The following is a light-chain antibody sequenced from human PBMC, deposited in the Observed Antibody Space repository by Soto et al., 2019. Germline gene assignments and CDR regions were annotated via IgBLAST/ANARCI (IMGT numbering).Light chain of an antibody. CDR2: EVV. V-gene: IGLV2-8*01. CDR3: ASYAGRNTYV. CDR1: KSDIGVYDF. J-gene: IGLJ1*01. Sequence: QSALTQPPSASGSPGQTVTISCTGTKSDIGVYDFVSWYQHHPGKAPRLIIYEVVQRPSGVPDRFSGSKSGNTASLTVSGLQAAEEADYCHASYAGRNTYVFGSGTKLTVL.